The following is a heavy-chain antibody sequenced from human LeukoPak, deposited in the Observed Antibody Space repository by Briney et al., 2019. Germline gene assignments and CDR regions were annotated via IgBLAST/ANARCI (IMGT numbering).Heavy chain of an antibody. CDR2: VYYTGST. J-gene: IGHJ3*01. D-gene: IGHD6-13*01. Sequence: PSETLSLTCTVSGGSISSYYWSWVRQPPGRGLEWIGFVYYTGSTNYSPSLKSRVTISVDTSKNQFSLKLRSVTAADTAVYYCARISSSNWYNERGAFDVWGQGTMVTVSS. CDR1: GGSISSYY. CDR3: ARISSSNWYNERGAFDV. V-gene: IGHV4-59*01.